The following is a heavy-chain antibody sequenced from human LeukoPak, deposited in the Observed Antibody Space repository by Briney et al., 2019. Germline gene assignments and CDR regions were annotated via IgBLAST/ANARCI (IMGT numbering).Heavy chain of an antibody. D-gene: IGHD3-10*01. V-gene: IGHV1-2*02. Sequence: APVKVSCKASGYTFTGYYMHWVRQAPGQGLEWMGWINPNSGGTNYAQKFQGRVTMTRDTSISTAYMELSRLRSDDTAVYYCARGLLTMVRGVTRTPIDYWGQGTLVTVSS. CDR3: ARGLLTMVRGVTRTPIDY. J-gene: IGHJ4*02. CDR2: INPNSGGT. CDR1: GYTFTGYY.